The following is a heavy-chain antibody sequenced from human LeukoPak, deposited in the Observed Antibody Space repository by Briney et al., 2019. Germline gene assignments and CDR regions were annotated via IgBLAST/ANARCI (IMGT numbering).Heavy chain of an antibody. J-gene: IGHJ4*02. Sequence: ASVKVSCKASGYTFTSYGISWVRQAPGQGLEWMGWMNPNSGNTGYAQKFQGRVTITRNTSISTAYMELSSLRSEDTAVHYCARGYGSGSYLRDYWGQGTLVTVSS. CDR2: MNPNSGNT. V-gene: IGHV1-8*03. D-gene: IGHD3-10*01. CDR1: GYTFTSYG. CDR3: ARGYGSGSYLRDY.